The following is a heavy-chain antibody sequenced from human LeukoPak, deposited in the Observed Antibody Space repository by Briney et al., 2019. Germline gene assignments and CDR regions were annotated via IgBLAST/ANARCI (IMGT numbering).Heavy chain of an antibody. Sequence: GGSLRLSCAASGFTFSSYGMHWVRQAPGKGLEWVAFIRYDGSNKYYADSVKGRFTISRDNSKNTLYLQMNSLRAEDTAVYYCAKEGMGYYYGSGSRAPPFDYWDQGTLVTVSS. CDR3: AKEGMGYYYGSGSRAPPFDY. D-gene: IGHD3-10*01. CDR2: IRYDGSNK. CDR1: GFTFSSYG. V-gene: IGHV3-30*02. J-gene: IGHJ4*02.